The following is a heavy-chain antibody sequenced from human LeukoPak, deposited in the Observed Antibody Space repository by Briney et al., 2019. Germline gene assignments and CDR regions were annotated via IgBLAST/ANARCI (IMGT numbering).Heavy chain of an antibody. J-gene: IGHJ2*01. D-gene: IGHD3-3*01. CDR1: GYSISSGYY. CDR2: IYHSGST. V-gene: IGHV4-38-2*02. CDR3: ARDLPYDFWSGYQDWYFDL. Sequence: SETLSLTCTVSGYSISSGYYWGWIRQPPGKGLEWIGSIYHSGSTYYNPSLKSRVTISVDTSKNQFSLKLSSVTAADTAVYYCARDLPYDFWSGYQDWYFDLWGRGTLVTVSS.